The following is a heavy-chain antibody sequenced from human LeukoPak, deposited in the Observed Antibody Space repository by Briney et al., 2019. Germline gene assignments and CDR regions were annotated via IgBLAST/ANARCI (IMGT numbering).Heavy chain of an antibody. CDR2: ISAYNGNT. V-gene: IGHV1-18*01. J-gene: IGHJ4*02. Sequence: GASVKVSCKASGYTFTSYGISWVRQAPGQGLEWMGWISAYNGNTNYAQKLQGRVTMTTDTSTSTAYMELRSLRSDDTAVYYCARDRYCSGGSCYSFLFDYWGQGTLVTVSS. CDR1: GYTFTSYG. D-gene: IGHD2-15*01. CDR3: ARDRYCSGGSCYSFLFDY.